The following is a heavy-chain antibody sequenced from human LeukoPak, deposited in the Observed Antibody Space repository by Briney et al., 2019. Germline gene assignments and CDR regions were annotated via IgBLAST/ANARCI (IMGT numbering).Heavy chain of an antibody. D-gene: IGHD1-26*01. CDR2: INPSGGST. V-gene: IGHV1-46*01. Sequence: GASVKASCKASGYTFTSYYMHWVRQAPGQGLEWMGIINPSGGSTSYAQKFQGRVTMTRDMSTSTVYMELSSPRSEDTAVYYCAREGSIVGATTYAFDIWGQGTMVTVSS. J-gene: IGHJ3*02. CDR3: AREGSIVGATTYAFDI. CDR1: GYTFTSYY.